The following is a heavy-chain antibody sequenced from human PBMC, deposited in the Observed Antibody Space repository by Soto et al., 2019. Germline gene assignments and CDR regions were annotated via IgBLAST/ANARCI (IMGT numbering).Heavy chain of an antibody. D-gene: IGHD3-22*01. CDR3: VAYSYDSSGHPFDY. J-gene: IGHJ4*02. CDR1: GFPFSRCS. Sequence: GGSLRLSCAASGFPFSRCSMNWVRQAPGKGLEWVSSISSSSGYIYYADSLKGRFTISRDNAKNPLYLQMNSLRAEDAAVYYCVAYSYDSSGHPFDYWGLGTLVTVSS. V-gene: IGHV3-21*01. CDR2: ISSSSGYI.